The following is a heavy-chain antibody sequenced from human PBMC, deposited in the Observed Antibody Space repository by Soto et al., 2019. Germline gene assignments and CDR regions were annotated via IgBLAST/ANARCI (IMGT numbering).Heavy chain of an antibody. CDR2: MYYSGST. J-gene: IGHJ6*02. Sequence: SETLSLTCTVSGDSIITSNYYWAWIRQSPGKGLEWIGNMYYSGSTYYNLSLKSRVTMSVDTSKNQFSLKISSVTAADTSVYYCARIVVIPAAPDYYNYYGVDVWGQGTTVTVS. CDR3: ARIVVIPAAPDYYNYYGVDV. D-gene: IGHD2-2*01. CDR1: GDSIITSNYY. V-gene: IGHV4-39*01.